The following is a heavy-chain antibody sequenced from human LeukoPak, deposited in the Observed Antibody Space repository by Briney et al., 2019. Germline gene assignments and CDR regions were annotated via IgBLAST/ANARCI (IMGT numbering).Heavy chain of an antibody. CDR3: AIHPEWLYVDQEASDY. CDR2: INHSGST. V-gene: IGHV4-34*01. CDR1: GGSFSGYY. J-gene: IGHJ4*02. Sequence: SETLSLTCAVYGGSFSGYYWSWIRQPPGKGLEWIGEINHSGSTNYNPSLKSRVTISVDTSKNQFSLKLSSVTAADTAVYYCAIHPEWLYVDQEASDYWGQGTLVTVSS. D-gene: IGHD4-17*01.